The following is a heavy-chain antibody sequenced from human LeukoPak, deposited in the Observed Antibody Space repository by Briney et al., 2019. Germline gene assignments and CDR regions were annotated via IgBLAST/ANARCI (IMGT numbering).Heavy chain of an antibody. V-gene: IGHV3-9*01. CDR3: AKGTGYYYYYMDV. Sequence: GGSLRLSCAASGFIFDDYAMHRVRQAPGKGLEWVSGISWNSGSIVYADSVKGRFTISRDNAKNSLYLQMNSLRTEDTALYYCAKGTGYYYYYMDVWGKGTTVTISS. J-gene: IGHJ6*03. CDR1: GFIFDDYA. CDR2: ISWNSGSI.